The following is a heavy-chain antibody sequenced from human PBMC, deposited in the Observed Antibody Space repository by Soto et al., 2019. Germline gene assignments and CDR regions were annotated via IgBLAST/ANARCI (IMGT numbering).Heavy chain of an antibody. Sequence: PSETLSLTCAVYGGSFIGYYWSWIRQPPGKGLEWIGEINHSGSTNYNPSLKSRVTISVDTSKNQFSLKLSSVTAADTAVYYCARHDGFSSGWIFDYWGHGTLVTVSS. CDR1: GGSFIGYY. CDR2: INHSGST. D-gene: IGHD6-19*01. J-gene: IGHJ4*01. CDR3: ARHDGFSSGWIFDY. V-gene: IGHV4-34*01.